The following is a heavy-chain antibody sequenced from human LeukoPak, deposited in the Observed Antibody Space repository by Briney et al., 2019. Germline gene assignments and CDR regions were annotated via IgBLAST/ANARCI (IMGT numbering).Heavy chain of an antibody. Sequence: GGALTLSCAASGFTFSDYSRNWVRQAPGKGLEWVSCISGDSRYIYYADSLKGRSTISRDNAQNSLYLHMNNLRAEDTAVYYCARGPFSSSWSEFDYWGQGTLVTVSS. D-gene: IGHD6-13*01. CDR1: GFTFSDYS. CDR3: ARGPFSSSWSEFDY. J-gene: IGHJ4*02. V-gene: IGHV3-21*06. CDR2: ISGDSRYI.